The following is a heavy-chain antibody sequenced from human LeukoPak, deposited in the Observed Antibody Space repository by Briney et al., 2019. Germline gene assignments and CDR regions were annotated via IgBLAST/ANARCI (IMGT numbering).Heavy chain of an antibody. CDR3: AREAVAGTPFDY. Sequence: SETLSLTCAVYGGSFSGYYWSWIRQPPGKGLEWIGYIYYSGSTNYNPSLKSRVTISVDTSKNQFSLKLSSVTAADTAVYYCAREAVAGTPFDYWGQGTLVTVSS. CDR2: IYYSGST. CDR1: GGSFSGYY. J-gene: IGHJ4*02. D-gene: IGHD6-19*01. V-gene: IGHV4-59*01.